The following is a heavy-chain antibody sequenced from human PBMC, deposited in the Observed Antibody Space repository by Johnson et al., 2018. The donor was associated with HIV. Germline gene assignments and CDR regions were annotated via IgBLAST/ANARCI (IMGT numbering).Heavy chain of an antibody. J-gene: IGHJ3*02. CDR2: ISGRGGRT. CDR1: GFTVSRNY. V-gene: IGHV3-11*04. D-gene: IGHD3-22*01. Sequence: VQLVESGGGLVQPGGSLRLSCAASGFTVSRNYMSWVRQAPGKGLEWVSAISGRGGRTYYADSVKGRFTISRDNAKNSLCLQMNSLRAEETAVYYCARDASMFRLDSSGYANSFSIWGQGTLVTVSA. CDR3: ARDASMFRLDSSGYANSFSI.